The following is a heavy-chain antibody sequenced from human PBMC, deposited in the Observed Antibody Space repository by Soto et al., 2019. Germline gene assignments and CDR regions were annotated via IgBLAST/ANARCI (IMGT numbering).Heavy chain of an antibody. V-gene: IGHV2-5*02. CDR2: IYWDDDE. Sequence: QITLKESGPTQVKPTQTLTLTCSFSGFSLNTDGEGVGWVRQPPGEALEWLALIYWDDDERYSPSLKTRLTLAEDPYKRLVVLIMNNMDPVDTATYYCAHSRNLISEDAQVGDFDSWGQGTLVTVSS. D-gene: IGHD3-16*01. J-gene: IGHJ4*02. CDR1: GFSLNTDGEG. CDR3: AHSRNLISEDAQVGDFDS.